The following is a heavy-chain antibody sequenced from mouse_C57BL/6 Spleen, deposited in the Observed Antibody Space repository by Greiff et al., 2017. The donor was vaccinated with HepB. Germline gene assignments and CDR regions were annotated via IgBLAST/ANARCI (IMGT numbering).Heavy chain of an antibody. CDR3: AREGIGNYGAY. J-gene: IGHJ3*01. CDR1: GYAFTNYL. D-gene: IGHD2-1*01. Sequence: QVQLQQSGAELVRPGTSVKVSCKASGYAFTNYLIEWVKQRPGQGLEWIGVINPGSGGTNYNEKFKGKATLPADKSSSTAYMQRSSLTSEDSAVYFCAREGIGNYGAYWGQGTLVTVSA. V-gene: IGHV1-54*01. CDR2: INPGSGGT.